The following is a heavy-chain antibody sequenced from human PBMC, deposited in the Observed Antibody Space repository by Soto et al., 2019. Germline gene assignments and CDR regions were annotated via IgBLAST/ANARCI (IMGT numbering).Heavy chain of an antibody. CDR1: GYSFSAYH. Sequence: QVQLVHSGAEVKEPGASVKVSCKASGYSFSAYHMHWVRQAPGQGLEWMGWINPNSGGTNYAQKFQGWVTMTTDTSISTAFMELRRLRPDDTAVYYCARGQGSGWYEDLDYWGQGTLVTISS. D-gene: IGHD6-19*01. V-gene: IGHV1-2*04. CDR2: INPNSGGT. J-gene: IGHJ4*02. CDR3: ARGQGSGWYEDLDY.